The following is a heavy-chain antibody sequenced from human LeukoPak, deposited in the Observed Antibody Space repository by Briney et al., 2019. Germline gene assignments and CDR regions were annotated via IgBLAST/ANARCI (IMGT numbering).Heavy chain of an antibody. D-gene: IGHD5-24*01. CDR1: GYTFTSYG. J-gene: IGHJ4*02. CDR2: ISAYNGNT. Sequence: ASVKDSCKASGYTFTSYGISWVRQAPGQGLEWMGWISAYNGNTNYAQKLQGRVTMTTDTSTSTAYMELRSLRSDDTAVYYCARVMRRDGYNRPLDYWGQGTLVTVSS. V-gene: IGHV1-18*01. CDR3: ARVMRRDGYNRPLDY.